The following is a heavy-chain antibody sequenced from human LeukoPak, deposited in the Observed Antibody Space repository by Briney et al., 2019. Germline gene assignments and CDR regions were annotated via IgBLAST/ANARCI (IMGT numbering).Heavy chain of an antibody. V-gene: IGHV5-10-1*01. J-gene: IGHJ4*02. CDR2: IDPSDSYT. CDR1: GYTFTNYW. D-gene: IGHD5-12*01. CDR3: ARQYSGYDYYFDY. Sequence: GESLKISCKGSGYTFTNYWISWVRQVPGKPLEWMGRIDPSDSYTNYNPSFRGHITISADKSSSTAYLHWSSLKASDTAMYFCARQYSGYDYYFDYWGQGILVTVSS.